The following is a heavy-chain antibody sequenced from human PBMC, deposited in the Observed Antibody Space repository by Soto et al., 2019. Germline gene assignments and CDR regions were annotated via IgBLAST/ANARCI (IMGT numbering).Heavy chain of an antibody. Sequence: SETLSLTCNVSDGSISTHFWSWIRQPPGKGLEWIGYVHYSGDTNYHPSLKSRVTISVDTSRRHFSLKLNSVTAADTAIYYCARRHSGTQERGAFDIWGRGTLVTVS. J-gene: IGHJ3*02. CDR1: DGSISTHF. CDR3: ARRHSGTQERGAFDI. V-gene: IGHV4-59*08. CDR2: VHYSGDT. D-gene: IGHD6-13*01.